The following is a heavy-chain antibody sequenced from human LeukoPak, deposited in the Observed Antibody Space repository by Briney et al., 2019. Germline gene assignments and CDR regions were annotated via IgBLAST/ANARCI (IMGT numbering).Heavy chain of an antibody. V-gene: IGHV3-53*04. D-gene: IGHD3-22*01. CDR3: ARHDSSGYYYDY. Sequence: GGSLRLSCAASGFTFSSYAMSWVRQAPGKGLEWVSVIYSGGSTYYADSVKGRFTISRHNSKNTLYLQMNSLRAEDTAVYYCARHDSSGYYYDYWGQGTLVTVSS. J-gene: IGHJ4*02. CDR1: GFTFSSYA. CDR2: IYSGGST.